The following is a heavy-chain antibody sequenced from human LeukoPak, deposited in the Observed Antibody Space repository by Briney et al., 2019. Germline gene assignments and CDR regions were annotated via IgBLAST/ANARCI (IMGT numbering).Heavy chain of an antibody. CDR3: ARLSFGVVIY. J-gene: IGHJ4*02. Sequence: PSETLSLTCTVSGYSISSGYYWGWIRQPPGKGLEWIGSIYHSGSTYYNPSLKSRVTISVDTSKNQFSLKPSSVTAADTAVYYCARLSFGVVIYWGQGTLVTVSS. D-gene: IGHD3-3*01. CDR2: IYHSGST. CDR1: GYSISSGYY. V-gene: IGHV4-38-2*02.